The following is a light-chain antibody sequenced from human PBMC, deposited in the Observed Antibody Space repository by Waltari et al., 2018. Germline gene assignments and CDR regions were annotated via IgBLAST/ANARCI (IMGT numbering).Light chain of an antibody. CDR3: SSYGGSNNVV. CDR2: EVI. V-gene: IGLV2-8*01. CDR1: SSDAGGSNY. J-gene: IGLJ2*01. Sequence: QSALTLPPSASGSPGTSVTISCPGTSSDAGGSNYVSWYLQHPGKSPKLLIYEVIQRPSAVPDRFSGSKSGNTASLTVSGLQAEDEADYFCSSYGGSNNVVFGGGTTLTVL.